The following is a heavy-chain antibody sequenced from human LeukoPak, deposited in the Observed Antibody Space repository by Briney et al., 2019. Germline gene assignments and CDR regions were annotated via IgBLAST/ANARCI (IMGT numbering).Heavy chain of an antibody. CDR1: GGSISGYY. D-gene: IGHD5-18*01. CDR3: ARGLFSYGYHYYGLDV. J-gene: IGHJ6*02. CDR2: MYSSGTT. Sequence: PSETLSLTCTVSGGSISGYYWSWIRQPAGKGLEGIGRMYSSGTTNYNPSLKSRVTMSVDTSTNQFSLKLSSVTAADTAVYYCARGLFSYGYHYYGLDVWGQGTTVTVSS. V-gene: IGHV4-4*07.